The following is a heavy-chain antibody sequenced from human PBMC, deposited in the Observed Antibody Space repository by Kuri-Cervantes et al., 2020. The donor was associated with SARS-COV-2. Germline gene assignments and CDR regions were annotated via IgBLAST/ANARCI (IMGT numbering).Heavy chain of an antibody. CDR1: GFTFSSYW. Sequence: GESLKISCAASGFTFSSYWMHWVRQVPGKGLVWASRLNNDGSSTNYADSVKGRFTISRDNAKNTLYLQMNSLRPEDTAVYYCAREGLRGSMDVWGQGSTVTVSS. J-gene: IGHJ6*02. CDR3: AREGLRGSMDV. CDR2: LNNDGSST. V-gene: IGHV3-74*01.